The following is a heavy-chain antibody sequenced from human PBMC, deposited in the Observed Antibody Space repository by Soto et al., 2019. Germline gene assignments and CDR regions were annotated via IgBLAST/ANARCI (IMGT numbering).Heavy chain of an antibody. D-gene: IGHD2-15*01. V-gene: IGHV4-30-2*01. CDR1: GGSISSGGYS. Sequence: SETLSLTCAVSGGSISSGGYSWSWIRQPPGKGLEWIGYIYHSGSTYYNPSLKSRVTISVDRSKNQFSLKLSSVTAADTAVYYCARVVSYCSGGRCYNWFDPWGQGTLVTVSS. CDR2: IYHSGST. J-gene: IGHJ5*02. CDR3: ARVVSYCSGGRCYNWFDP.